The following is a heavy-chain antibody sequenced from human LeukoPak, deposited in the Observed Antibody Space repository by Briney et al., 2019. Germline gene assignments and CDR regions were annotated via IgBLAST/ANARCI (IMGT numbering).Heavy chain of an antibody. D-gene: IGHD3-22*01. Sequence: GGSPRLSCAASGFTFSSYSMNWVRQAPGKGLEWVSSISSSSSYIYYADSVKGRFTISRDNAKNSLYLQMNSLRAEDTAVYYCARDLRYYYDSSGYNYYYYGMDVWGQGTTVTVSS. CDR2: ISSSSSYI. V-gene: IGHV3-21*01. CDR1: GFTFSSYS. J-gene: IGHJ6*02. CDR3: ARDLRYYYDSSGYNYYYYGMDV.